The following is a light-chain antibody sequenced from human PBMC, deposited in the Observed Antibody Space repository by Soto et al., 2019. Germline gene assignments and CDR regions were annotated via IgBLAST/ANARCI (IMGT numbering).Light chain of an antibody. CDR2: AGT. V-gene: IGLV2-23*01. J-gene: IGLJ2*01. Sequence: QSALTQPASVSGSPGQSITISCTGTSSDVGSYTLVSWYQQHPGKAPKLMIYAGTKRPSGVSNRFSGSKSGNTASLTISGLQAEDEADYYCCSFASSNTLIFGGGTKLTVL. CDR1: SSDVGSYTL. CDR3: CSFASSNTLI.